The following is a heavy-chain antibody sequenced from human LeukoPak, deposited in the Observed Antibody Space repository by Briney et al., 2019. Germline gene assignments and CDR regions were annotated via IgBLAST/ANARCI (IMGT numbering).Heavy chain of an antibody. CDR2: ISGYNGNT. J-gene: IGHJ4*02. CDR3: ARAIRRGELERY. D-gene: IGHD3-10*01. V-gene: IGHV1-18*01. CDR1: GYTFTNYG. Sequence: GASVKVSCKASGYTFTNYGLSWVRQAPGQGLEWMGWISGYNGNTNYAQKLQGRVTMTRDTSVGTAYMELSSLRSEDTAVYYCARAIRRGELERYWGQGTLVTVSS.